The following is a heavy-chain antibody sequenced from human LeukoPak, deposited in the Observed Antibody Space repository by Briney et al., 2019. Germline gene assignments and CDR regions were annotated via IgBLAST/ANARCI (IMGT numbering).Heavy chain of an antibody. Sequence: SETLSLTCTVSGGSISSYYWSWIRQPPGKGLEWIGYIYYSGSTNYNPSLKSRVTISVDTFKNQFSLKLSSVTAADTAVYYCARLIMVRGVIRPDYWGQGTLVTVSS. CDR2: IYYSGST. V-gene: IGHV4-59*08. J-gene: IGHJ4*02. CDR3: ARLIMVRGVIRPDY. CDR1: GGSISSYY. D-gene: IGHD3-10*01.